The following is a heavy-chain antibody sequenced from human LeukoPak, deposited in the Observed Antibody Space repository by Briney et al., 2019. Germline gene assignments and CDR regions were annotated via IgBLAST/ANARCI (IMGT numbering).Heavy chain of an antibody. CDR2: IYSGGST. J-gene: IGHJ4*02. Sequence: GGSLRLSCAASGFTVSSNYMSWVRQAPGKGREWGSVIYSGGSTYYADSVKGRFTISRDNSKNTLYLQMNSLRAEDTAVYYCARDQLTYYYDSSGYQDYWGQGTLVTVSS. V-gene: IGHV3-66*02. D-gene: IGHD3-22*01. CDR3: ARDQLTYYYDSSGYQDY. CDR1: GFTVSSNY.